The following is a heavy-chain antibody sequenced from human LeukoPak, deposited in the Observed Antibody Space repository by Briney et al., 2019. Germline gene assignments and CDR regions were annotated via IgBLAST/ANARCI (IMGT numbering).Heavy chain of an antibody. Sequence: GGSLRLSCAASGFTFSDYYMSWIRQAPGKGLEWVSYISSSGSTIYYADSVKGRFTISRDNAKNLLYLQMNSLRAEDTAVYYCARGSLHHSSYGMDVWGQGTTVTVSS. V-gene: IGHV3-11*01. CDR1: GFTFSDYY. CDR3: ARGSLHHSSYGMDV. CDR2: ISSSGSTI. D-gene: IGHD1-14*01. J-gene: IGHJ6*02.